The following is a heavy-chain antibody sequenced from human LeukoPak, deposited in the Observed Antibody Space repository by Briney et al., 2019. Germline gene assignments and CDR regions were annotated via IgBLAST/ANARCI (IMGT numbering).Heavy chain of an antibody. CDR2: ISYDGSNK. V-gene: IGHV3-30-3*01. J-gene: IGHJ4*02. Sequence: EWVAVISYDGSNKYYADSVKGRFTISRDNSKNTLYLQMNSLRAEDTAVYYCARDSGTTGTFDYWGQGTLVTVSS. CDR3: ARDSGTTGTFDY. D-gene: IGHD1-7*01.